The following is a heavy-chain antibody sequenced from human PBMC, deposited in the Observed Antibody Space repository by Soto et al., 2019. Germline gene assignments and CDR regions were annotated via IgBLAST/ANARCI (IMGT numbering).Heavy chain of an antibody. D-gene: IGHD4-17*01. V-gene: IGHV1-18*04. CDR3: AMDYGDRPEYFKH. J-gene: IGHJ1*01. CDR1: GYTFTSYG. CDR2: ISPLKGRT. Sequence: QVQLVQSGPDLKRPGASMKVSCKASGYTFTSYGISWVRQAPGQGLEWMAWISPLKGRTQHSQKGQGRVTLRTDTPSYSAYMEMTTLRVDDTAVYYCAMDYGDRPEYFKHWGQGPLVSVS.